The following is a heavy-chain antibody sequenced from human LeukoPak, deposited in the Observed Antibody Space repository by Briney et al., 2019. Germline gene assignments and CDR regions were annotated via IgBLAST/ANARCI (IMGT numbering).Heavy chain of an antibody. D-gene: IGHD3-10*01. Sequence: ASVKVPCKASGYTFTSYYMHWVRQAPGQGLEWMGWITAYNDNTNYAQKLQGRVTMTTDTSTSTAYMELRSLRSDDTAVYYCARALLWFGEPSHIDYWGQGILVTASS. J-gene: IGHJ4*02. CDR2: ITAYNDNT. CDR3: ARALLWFGEPSHIDY. V-gene: IGHV1-18*04. CDR1: GYTFTSYY.